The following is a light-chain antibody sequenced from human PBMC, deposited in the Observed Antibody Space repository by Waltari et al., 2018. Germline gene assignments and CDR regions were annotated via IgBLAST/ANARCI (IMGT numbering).Light chain of an antibody. V-gene: IGLV1-40*01. J-gene: IGLJ1*01. CDR3: QSYDSSLSGYV. CDR2: ANS. Sequence: QSVLTQPPSVSGAPGPGVPLSRPGPSPNNGPGSAVSWYPQLPGTGPKLLISANSNRPSGVPDRFSGSKSGTSASLAITGLQAEDEADYYCQSYDSSLSGYVFGTGTKVTVL. CDR1: SPNNGPGSA.